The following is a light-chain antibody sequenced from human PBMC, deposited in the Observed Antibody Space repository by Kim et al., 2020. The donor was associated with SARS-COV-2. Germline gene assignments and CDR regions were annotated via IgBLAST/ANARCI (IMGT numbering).Light chain of an antibody. V-gene: IGKV3-15*01. CDR1: QSANSN. CDR2: DAS. J-gene: IGKJ1*01. CDR3: QQYNNWPPRWT. Sequence: EIVMTQSPAILSVSPGERATLSCSASQSANSNLAWYQHKPDQAPRLLIYDASTRATGIPARFSGSGSGTEFTLTISSLQSEDFAVYYCQQYNNWPPRWTFGQGTKVDIK.